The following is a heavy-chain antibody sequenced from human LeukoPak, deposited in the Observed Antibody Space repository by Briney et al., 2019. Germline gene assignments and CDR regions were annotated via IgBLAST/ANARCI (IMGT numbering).Heavy chain of an antibody. V-gene: IGHV3-21*06. CDR3: ARDSFHSSESHPFDY. J-gene: IGHJ4*02. D-gene: IGHD3-22*01. CDR1: GFTFGAYT. CDR2: IFSRSESI. Sequence: GGSLRLSCAASGFTFGAYTINWVRQAPGKGLEWVSCIFSRSESILYADSVKGRFTISRDNAKNLLYLQMDSLRVEDTAVYYCARDSFHSSESHPFDYWGQGTLVTVSS.